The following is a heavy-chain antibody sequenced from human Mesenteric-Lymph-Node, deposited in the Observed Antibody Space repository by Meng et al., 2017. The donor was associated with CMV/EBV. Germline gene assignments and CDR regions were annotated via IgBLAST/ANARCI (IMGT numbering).Heavy chain of an antibody. CDR2: IKQDGSEK. V-gene: IGHV3-7*01. CDR1: EFTFSRYW. Sequence: GESLKISCAASEFTFSRYWMIWVRQAPGKGLEWVANIKQDGSEKYYVDSVRGRFTISRDNAKKSLYLQMNGLRAVDTGVYYCASTSGRAVAGVSWGQGTLVTVSS. D-gene: IGHD6-19*01. CDR3: ASTSGRAVAGVS. J-gene: IGHJ5*02.